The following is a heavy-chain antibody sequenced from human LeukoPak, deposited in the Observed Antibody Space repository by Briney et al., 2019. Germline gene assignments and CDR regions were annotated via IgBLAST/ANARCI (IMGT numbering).Heavy chain of an antibody. CDR1: GFTFSRYS. J-gene: IGHJ5*02. Sequence: GGSLRLSCAASGFTFSRYSMNWVRQAPGKGLEWVSSISSSSSCIYYADSVKGRFTISRDNAKNSLYLQMNSLRAEDTAVYYCARDVVDIVGARDNWFDPWGQGTLVTVSS. D-gene: IGHD1-26*01. CDR2: ISSSSSCI. CDR3: ARDVVDIVGARDNWFDP. V-gene: IGHV3-21*01.